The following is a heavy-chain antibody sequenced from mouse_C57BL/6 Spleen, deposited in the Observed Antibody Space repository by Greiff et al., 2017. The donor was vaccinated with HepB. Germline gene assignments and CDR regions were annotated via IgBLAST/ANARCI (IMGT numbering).Heavy chain of an antibody. V-gene: IGHV3-6*01. CDR3: AREGGRD. J-gene: IGHJ3*01. CDR2: ISYDGSN. Sequence: EVQLQESGPGLVKPSQSLSLTCSVTGYSITSGYYWNWIRQFPGNKLEWMGYISYDGSNNYNPSLKNRISITRDTSKNQFFLKLNSVTTEDTATYYCAREGGRDWGQGTLVTVSA. CDR1: GYSITSGYY.